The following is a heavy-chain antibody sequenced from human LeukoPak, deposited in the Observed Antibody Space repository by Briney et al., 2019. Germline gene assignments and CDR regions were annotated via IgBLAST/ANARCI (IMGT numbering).Heavy chain of an antibody. CDR3: AKDGYSSCWYWGYFDY. V-gene: IGHV3-30*02. Sequence: GGSLRLSCAASGFTFSSYGMHWVRQAPGKGLEWVEFIRYDGSNKYYADSVKGRFTISRDNSKNTLYLQMNSLRAEDTAVYYCAKDGYSSCWYWGYFDYWGQGTLVTVSS. J-gene: IGHJ4*02. D-gene: IGHD6-19*01. CDR1: GFTFSSYG. CDR2: IRYDGSNK.